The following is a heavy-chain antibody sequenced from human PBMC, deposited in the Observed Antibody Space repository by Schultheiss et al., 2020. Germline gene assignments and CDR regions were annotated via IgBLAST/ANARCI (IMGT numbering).Heavy chain of an antibody. D-gene: IGHD1-14*01. CDR2: IYPGDSDT. CDR3: ARSQSGTGRGMDV. V-gene: IGHV5-51*01. CDR1: GYSFTSYW. Sequence: GESLKISCKGSGYSFTSYWIGWVRQMPGKGLEWMRIIYPGDSDTRYSPSFQGQVTISADKSISTAYLQWSSLEASDTAMYYCARSQSGTGRGMDVWGQGTTVTVSS. J-gene: IGHJ6*02.